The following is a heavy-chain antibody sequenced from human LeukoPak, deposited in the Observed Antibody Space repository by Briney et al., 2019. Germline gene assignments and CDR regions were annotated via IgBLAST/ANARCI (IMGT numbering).Heavy chain of an antibody. CDR1: GYTFTSYD. CDR3: AREYSSSIYYYYYMDV. Sequence: ASVKVSCKASGYTFTSYDINWVRQATGQGLEWMGWMNPNSGNTGYAQKLQGRVTMTRNTSISTAYMELSSLRSEDTAVYYCAREYSSSIYYYYYMDVWGKGTTVTVSS. CDR2: MNPNSGNT. J-gene: IGHJ6*03. V-gene: IGHV1-8*01. D-gene: IGHD6-6*01.